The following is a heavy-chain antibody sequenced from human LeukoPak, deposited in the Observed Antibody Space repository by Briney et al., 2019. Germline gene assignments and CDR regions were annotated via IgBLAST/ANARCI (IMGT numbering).Heavy chain of an antibody. J-gene: IGHJ4*02. V-gene: IGHV4-59*08. D-gene: IGHD4-23*01. Sequence: SETLSLTCTVSGGSISSYYWSWIRQPPGKGLEWIGYIYYSGSTNYNPSLESRVTISVDTSKNQFSLKLSSVTAADTAVYYCARRATVVTPYPFALDYWGQGTLVTVSS. CDR1: GGSISSYY. CDR3: ARRATVVTPYPFALDY. CDR2: IYYSGST.